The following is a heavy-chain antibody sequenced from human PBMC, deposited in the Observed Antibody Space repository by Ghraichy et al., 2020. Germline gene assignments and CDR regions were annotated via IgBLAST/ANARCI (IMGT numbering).Heavy chain of an antibody. D-gene: IGHD3-10*01. CDR3: AKGFMVRGGAGIN. CDR2: ISGSGDSS. CDR1: GFTFNNYA. J-gene: IGHJ4*02. V-gene: IGHV3-23*01. Sequence: GGSLRLSCVASGFTFNNYAMIWVRLTPGKGLEWVSTISGSGDSSYYTDSVKGRFTISRDNSKNTLYLQMNSLRAEDTAVYFCAKGFMVRGGAGINWGQGTLVTVSS.